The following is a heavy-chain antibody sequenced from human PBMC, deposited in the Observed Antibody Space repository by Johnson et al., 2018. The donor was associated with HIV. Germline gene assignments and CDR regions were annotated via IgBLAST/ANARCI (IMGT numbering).Heavy chain of an antibody. V-gene: IGHV3-11*04. CDR3: ARENGSHDAFDI. CDR2: ISSTGSTI. J-gene: IGHJ3*02. Sequence: QVQLVESGGGLGKPGGSLRLSCAASGFTFSDYYMNWLRQAPGKGLEWVSYISSTGSTIYYADSVKGRFTISRYNAKKTLYLQMNSLRAEDTAVYYCARENGSHDAFDIWGQGTMVTVSS. CDR1: GFTFSDYY. D-gene: IGHD2-2*03.